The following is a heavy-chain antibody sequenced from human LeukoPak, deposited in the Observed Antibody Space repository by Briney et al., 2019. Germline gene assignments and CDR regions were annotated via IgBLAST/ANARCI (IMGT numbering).Heavy chain of an antibody. J-gene: IGHJ6*04. CDR1: GGSISSSNW. Sequence: SETLSLTCAVSGGSISSSNWWSWVRRPPGKGLEWIGEIYHSGSTNYNPSLKSRVTISVDKSENQFSLKLSSVTAADTAVYYCARDTVVPAAIEGYGMDVWGKGTTVTVSS. CDR3: ARDTVVPAAIEGYGMDV. D-gene: IGHD2-2*01. V-gene: IGHV4-4*02. CDR2: IYHSGST.